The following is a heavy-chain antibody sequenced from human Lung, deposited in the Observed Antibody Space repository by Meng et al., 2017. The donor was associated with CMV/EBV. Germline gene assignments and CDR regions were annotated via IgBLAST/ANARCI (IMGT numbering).Heavy chain of an antibody. CDR1: DVSISNGTFF. D-gene: IGHD1-26*01. J-gene: IGHJ4*02. CDR3: ARHLRGYSWPKSD. CDR2: FFHSGDT. V-gene: IGHV4-39*01. Sequence: SETXSLXXTVSDVSISNGTFFWGWIRQPPGKGLEWIGSFFHSGDTYPNPSLRSRVAISVDTSKNQFSLRLSSVTATDTSVYYCARHLRGYSWPKSDWGQGTLVXVSS.